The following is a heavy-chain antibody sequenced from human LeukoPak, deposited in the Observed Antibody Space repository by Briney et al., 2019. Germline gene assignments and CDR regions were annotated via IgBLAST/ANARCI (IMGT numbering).Heavy chain of an antibody. Sequence: GGSLRLSCAASGFTVSTNDMTWVRQATGRGLEWVSAIYGGSSTHYADSVKGRFIISRDNSKNTLYLQMNTLRAEDTALYYCVRDRGGTYMYFQQWGQGTLVTVSS. CDR1: GFTVSTND. V-gene: IGHV3-66*01. J-gene: IGHJ1*01. CDR2: IYGGSST. D-gene: IGHD1-26*01. CDR3: VRDRGGTYMYFQQ.